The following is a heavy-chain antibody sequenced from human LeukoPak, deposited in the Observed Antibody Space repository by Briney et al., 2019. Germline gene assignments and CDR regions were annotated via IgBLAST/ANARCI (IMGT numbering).Heavy chain of an antibody. V-gene: IGHV3-23*01. CDR1: GFTFSSYA. CDR3: AKLRGLAVANYYFDY. CDR2: ISGSGGST. Sequence: GGSLRLSCAASGFTFSSYAMSWVRQAPGKGLEWVSAISGSGGSTYYADSVKGRFTISRDNSKNTLYLQVNSLRAEDTAVYYCAKLRGLAVANYYFDYWGQGTLVTVSS. J-gene: IGHJ4*02. D-gene: IGHD6-19*01.